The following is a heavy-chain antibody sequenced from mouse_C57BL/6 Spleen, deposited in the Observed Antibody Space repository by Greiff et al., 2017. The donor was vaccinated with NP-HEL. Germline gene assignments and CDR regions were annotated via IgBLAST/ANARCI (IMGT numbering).Heavy chain of an antibody. V-gene: IGHV1-50*01. J-gene: IGHJ3*01. Sequence: QVQLQQPGAELVKPGASVKLSCKASGYTFTSYWMQWVKQRPGQGLEWIGEIDPSDSYTNYNQKFKGKATLTVDTSSSTAYMQLSSLTSEDSAVYYCARRYYGYDRAWFAYWGQGTLVTVSA. CDR1: GYTFTSYW. CDR3: ARRYYGYDRAWFAY. D-gene: IGHD2-2*01. CDR2: IDPSDSYT.